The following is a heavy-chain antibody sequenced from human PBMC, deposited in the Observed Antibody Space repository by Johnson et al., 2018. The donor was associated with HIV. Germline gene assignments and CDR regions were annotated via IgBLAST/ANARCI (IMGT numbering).Heavy chain of an antibody. V-gene: IGHV3-30*04. CDR1: EFTFSSYA. Sequence: VQLVESGGGVVQPGSSLRLSCASSEFTFSSYAMHWVRQAPGKGLEWVAVISYDGSNKYYADSVKGRFTSSRDNSKDTLYLQMNNLRDEDTAVHYCARESPGGDALDLWGQGTMVTVSS. CDR2: ISYDGSNK. D-gene: IGHD1-14*01. J-gene: IGHJ3*01. CDR3: ARESPGGDALDL.